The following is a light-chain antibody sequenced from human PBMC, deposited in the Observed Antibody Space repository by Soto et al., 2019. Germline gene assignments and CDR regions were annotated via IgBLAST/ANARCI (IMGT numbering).Light chain of an antibody. CDR1: DSNIGASYD. V-gene: IGLV1-40*01. CDR2: ETD. J-gene: IGLJ2*01. CDR3: QSYGSGLSVV. Sequence: QSFLTQPPSISGAPGQRVTITCTGSDSNIGASYDVNWYQHLPGAAPNLLIYETDNRPSGVPDRFSASRSGASASLAIDKLQTGDEGDYYCQSYGSGLSVVFGGGTKLTVL.